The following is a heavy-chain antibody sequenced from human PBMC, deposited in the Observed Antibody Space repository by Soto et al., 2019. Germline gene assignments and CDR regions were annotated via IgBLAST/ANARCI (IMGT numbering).Heavy chain of an antibody. CDR1: GGSVSGYY. V-gene: IGHV4-34*01. Sequence: PSEALSLISGVYGGSVSGYYWTWIRQPPGKGLEWIGEINHSVSTNYNPSLKSRVTISVDTSKNQFSLKLSSVTAADTAVYYCARYSSRFATRWFDHWGQRTMVLVSS. D-gene: IGHD6-13*01. CDR2: INHSVST. J-gene: IGHJ5*02. CDR3: ARYSSRFATRWFDH.